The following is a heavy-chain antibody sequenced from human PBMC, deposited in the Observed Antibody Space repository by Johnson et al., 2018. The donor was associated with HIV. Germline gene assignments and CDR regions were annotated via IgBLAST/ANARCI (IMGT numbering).Heavy chain of an antibody. CDR1: GFTFSDYY. J-gene: IGHJ3*02. V-gene: IGHV3-23*04. Sequence: VQLVESGGGLVKPGGSLRLSCAASGFTFSDYYMSWVRQAPGKGLEWVSAISGSGGSTYYADSVKGRFTISRDNSKNTLYLQMNSLRAEDTAVYYCTDYNFWPKRAFDIWGQGTMVTVSS. CDR2: ISGSGGST. D-gene: IGHD3-3*01. CDR3: TDYNFWPKRAFDI.